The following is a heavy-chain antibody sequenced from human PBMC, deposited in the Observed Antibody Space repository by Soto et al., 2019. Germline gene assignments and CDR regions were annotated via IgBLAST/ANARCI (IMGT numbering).Heavy chain of an antibody. Sequence: GGSLRLSCAASGFTFSSYGMHWVRQAPGKGLEWVAVIWYDGSNKYYADSVKGRFTISRDNSKNTLYLQMNSLRAEDTAVYYCARDFRELKIDYWGQGTLVTVSS. V-gene: IGHV3-33*01. J-gene: IGHJ4*02. CDR3: ARDFRELKIDY. CDR2: IWYDGSNK. CDR1: GFTFSSYG. D-gene: IGHD1-26*01.